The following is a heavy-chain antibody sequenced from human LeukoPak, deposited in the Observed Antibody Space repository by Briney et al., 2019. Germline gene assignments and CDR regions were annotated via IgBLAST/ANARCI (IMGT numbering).Heavy chain of an antibody. D-gene: IGHD3-10*01. CDR1: GGSISSYY. Sequence: SETLSLTCTVSGGSISSYYWSWIRQPPGKGLEWIGYIHYSGSTNYNPSLKSRVTISVDTSKNQFSLKLSSVTAADTAVYFCARVYYGRTYDYWYFDLWGRGTLVTVSS. CDR2: IHYSGST. V-gene: IGHV4-59*01. CDR3: ARVYYGRTYDYWYFDL. J-gene: IGHJ2*01.